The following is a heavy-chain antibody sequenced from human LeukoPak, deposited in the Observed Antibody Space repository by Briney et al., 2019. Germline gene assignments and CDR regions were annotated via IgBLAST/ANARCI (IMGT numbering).Heavy chain of an antibody. CDR1: GFTFSSYS. V-gene: IGHV3-21*01. J-gene: IGHJ4*02. Sequence: GGSLRLSCAASGFTFSSYSMNWVRQAPGKGLEWVSSISSSSSYIYYADSVKGRFTISRDNAKNSLYLQMNSLRAEDTAVYYCARDDYAREDYFDYWGQGALVTVSS. CDR3: ARDDYAREDYFDY. CDR2: ISSSSSYI. D-gene: IGHD4/OR15-4a*01.